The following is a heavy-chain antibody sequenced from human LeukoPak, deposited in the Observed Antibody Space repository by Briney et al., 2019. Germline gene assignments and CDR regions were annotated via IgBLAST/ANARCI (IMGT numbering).Heavy chain of an antibody. CDR2: IYLDDSDT. J-gene: IGHJ4*02. CDR3: ARIMDDPNGLDY. D-gene: IGHD2-8*01. CDR1: GYSFTTSW. Sequence: GESLKISCRGSGYSFTTSWIGWVRQMPGKGLEWMGIIYLDDSDTRYSPSFQGQVTISADKSISTAYLQWSRLKASDTAMYYCARIMDDPNGLDYWGQGTLVTVSS. V-gene: IGHV5-51*01.